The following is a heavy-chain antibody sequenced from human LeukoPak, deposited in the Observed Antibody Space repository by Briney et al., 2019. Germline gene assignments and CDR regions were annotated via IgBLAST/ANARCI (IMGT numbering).Heavy chain of an antibody. D-gene: IGHD3-3*01. CDR2: INPNSGGT. V-gene: IGHV1-2*02. Sequence: DSVKVSCKASGYTFTGYYMHWVRQAPGQGLELMGWINPNSGGTNYAQKFQGRVTMTRDTSISTAYMELSRLRSDDTAVYYCTRELDFWSGLDYWGQGTLLTVSS. J-gene: IGHJ4*02. CDR1: GYTFTGYY. CDR3: TRELDFWSGLDY.